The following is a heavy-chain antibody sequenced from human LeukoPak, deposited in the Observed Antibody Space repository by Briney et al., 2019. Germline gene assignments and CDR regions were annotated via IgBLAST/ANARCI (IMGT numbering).Heavy chain of an antibody. CDR3: AKGFCVGTSCFPRFGLGSN. D-gene: IGHD2-2*01. Sequence: PGGSLRLSCAASEFIFSSYAMNWARQAPGKGLEWVSGLTDSGGTSYYTDSVRGRFTISRDNSKNTLYLQMNSLRAEDTAVYYCAKGFCVGTSCFPRFGLGSNWGQGTLVTVSS. J-gene: IGHJ4*02. CDR1: EFIFSSYA. V-gene: IGHV3-23*01. CDR2: LTDSGGTS.